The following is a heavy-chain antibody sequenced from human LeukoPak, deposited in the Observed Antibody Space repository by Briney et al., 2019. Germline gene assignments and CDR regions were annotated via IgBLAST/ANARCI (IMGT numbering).Heavy chain of an antibody. D-gene: IGHD3-22*01. J-gene: IGHJ6*02. CDR2: IIPILGLV. Sequence: ASVNVSCKASGGTFSSYAISWVRQAPGQGLEWMGRIIPILGLVNYAQKFQGRVTITADKSTGTAYMELSSLRSEDTAVYYCARGLYYYDSSGYSPYYYYGMDVWGQGTTVTVSS. CDR3: ARGLYYYDSSGYSPYYYYGMDV. V-gene: IGHV1-69*04. CDR1: GGTFSSYA.